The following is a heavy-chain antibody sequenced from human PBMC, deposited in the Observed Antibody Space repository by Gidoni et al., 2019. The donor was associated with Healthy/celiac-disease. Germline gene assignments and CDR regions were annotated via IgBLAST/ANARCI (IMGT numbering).Heavy chain of an antibody. CDR2: ISYDGSNK. J-gene: IGHJ4*02. CDR3: ARDTLNREWLFIFDY. CDR1: GFTFSSYA. D-gene: IGHD3-3*01. V-gene: IGHV3-30*04. Sequence: QVQLVESGGGVVQPGRSLRLSCAASGFTFSSYAMHWVRQAPGKGLEWVAVISYDGSNKYYADSVKGRFTISRDNSKNTLYLQMNSLRAEDTAVYYCARDTLNREWLFIFDYWGQGTLVTVSS.